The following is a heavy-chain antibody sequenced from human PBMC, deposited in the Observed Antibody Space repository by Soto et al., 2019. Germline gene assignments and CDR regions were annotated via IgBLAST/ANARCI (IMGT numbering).Heavy chain of an antibody. V-gene: IGHV4-30-4*01. D-gene: IGHD4-4*01. Sequence: QVQLQESGPGLVKPSQTLSLTCTVSGGSISRGDYYWTWIRQPPGKGLEWIGYIYSSGGIYYNPSLKSRVTISVDTSMNQFSLRLSSVTAADTALYYCARGASQYRDYYYYGLDVWGQGTTVTVSS. J-gene: IGHJ6*02. CDR3: ARGASQYRDYYYYGLDV. CDR2: IYSSGGI. CDR1: GGSISRGDYY.